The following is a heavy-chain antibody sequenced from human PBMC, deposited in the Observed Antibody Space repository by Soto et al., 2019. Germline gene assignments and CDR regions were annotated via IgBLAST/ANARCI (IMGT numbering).Heavy chain of an antibody. Sequence: QLQLQESGPGLVKPSETLSLTCTVSGGSISSSSYYWGWIRQPPGKGLEWIGSIYYSGSTYYNPSLKSRVTISVDTSKNQFSLKLSSVTAADTAVYYCARHVRAVGVPAGSRVYWGQGTLVTVSS. V-gene: IGHV4-39*01. CDR2: IYYSGST. CDR1: GGSISSSSYY. D-gene: IGHD2-2*01. J-gene: IGHJ4*02. CDR3: ARHVRAVGVPAGSRVY.